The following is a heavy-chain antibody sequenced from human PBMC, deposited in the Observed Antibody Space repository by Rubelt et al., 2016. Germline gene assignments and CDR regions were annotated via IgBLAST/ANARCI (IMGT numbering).Heavy chain of an antibody. V-gene: IGHV1-18*01. CDR3: ARERSFDAFDI. Sequence: QVQLVQSGAEVKKPGASVKVSCKASGYTFTSYGISWVRQAPGQGLEWMGWISAYNGKTNMDRKSQGRGTRTTDTSTGTPYMELRSLRSDDTAVYYCARERSFDAFDIWGQGTMVTVSS. CDR1: GYTFTSYG. D-gene: IGHD1-26*01. CDR2: ISAYNGKT. J-gene: IGHJ3*02.